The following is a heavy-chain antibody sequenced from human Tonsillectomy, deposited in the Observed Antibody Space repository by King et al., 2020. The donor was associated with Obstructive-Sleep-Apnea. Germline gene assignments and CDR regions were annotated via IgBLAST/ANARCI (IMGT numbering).Heavy chain of an antibody. Sequence: VQLQQWGAGLLKPSETLSLTCAVYGGSFSDYYWSWIRQPPGKGLEWIGEIYHSGNTNYNPSLKSRFTTLVDMSKNQFSLKLTSVTAADTAVYYCASGSGGADVNWFDPWGQGALVTVSS. CDR3: ASGSGGADVNWFDP. V-gene: IGHV4-34*01. CDR1: GGSFSDYY. CDR2: IYHSGNT. D-gene: IGHD1-26*01. J-gene: IGHJ5*02.